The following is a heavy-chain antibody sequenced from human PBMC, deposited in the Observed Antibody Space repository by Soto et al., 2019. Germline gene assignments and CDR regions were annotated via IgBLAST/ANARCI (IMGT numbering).Heavy chain of an antibody. CDR2: IIPIFGTA. CDR1: GGTFSSYA. J-gene: IGHJ6*02. Sequence: SVKVSCKASGGTFSSYAISWVRQAPGQGLEWMGGIIPIFGTANYAQKFQGRVTITADKSTSTAYMELSSLRSEDTAVYYCARDAVRIQLWHGYYYYGMDVWGQGTTVTVSS. V-gene: IGHV1-69*06. CDR3: ARDAVRIQLWHGYYYYGMDV. D-gene: IGHD5-18*01.